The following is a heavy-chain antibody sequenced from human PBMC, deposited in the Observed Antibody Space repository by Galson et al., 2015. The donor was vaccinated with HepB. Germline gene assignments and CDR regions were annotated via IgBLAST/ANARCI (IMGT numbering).Heavy chain of an antibody. D-gene: IGHD1-26*01. V-gene: IGHV1-58*01. CDR1: GFTFTSSA. CDR2: IVVGSGNT. Sequence: SVKVSCKASGFTFTSSAVQWVRQARGQRLEWIGWIVVGSGNTNYAQKFQERVTITRDMSTSTAYMELSSLRSEDTAVYYCAAGEGDSGSYSALDYWGQGTLVTVSS. J-gene: IGHJ4*02. CDR3: AAGEGDSGSYSALDY.